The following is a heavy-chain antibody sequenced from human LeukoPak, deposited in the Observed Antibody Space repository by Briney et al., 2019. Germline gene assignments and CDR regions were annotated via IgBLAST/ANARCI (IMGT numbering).Heavy chain of an antibody. J-gene: IGHJ5*02. CDR1: GFTFSSYG. V-gene: IGHV3-33*05. D-gene: IGHD1-7*01. CDR2: ISYDGSNK. Sequence: GRSLRLSCAASGFTFSSYGMHWVRQAPGKGLEWVTGISYDGSNKHYSDSVKGRLTISRDNSKNTLDLQMNSLTAEDTAVYYYARWNSSWFLTWGEG. CDR3: ARWNSSWFLT.